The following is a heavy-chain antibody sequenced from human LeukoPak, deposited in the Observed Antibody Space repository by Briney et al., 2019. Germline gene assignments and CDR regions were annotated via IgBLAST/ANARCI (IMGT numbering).Heavy chain of an antibody. Sequence: GGSLRLSCAAFGFTVSSNYMSWVRQAPGKGLEWVSSISSSSSYIYYADSVKGRFTISRDNAKNSLYLQMNSLRAEDTAVYYCARDPYYYDSSGYYEAYYFDYWGQGTLVTVSS. D-gene: IGHD3-22*01. CDR1: GFTVSSNY. CDR3: ARDPYYYDSSGYYEAYYFDY. CDR2: ISSSSSYI. J-gene: IGHJ4*02. V-gene: IGHV3-21*01.